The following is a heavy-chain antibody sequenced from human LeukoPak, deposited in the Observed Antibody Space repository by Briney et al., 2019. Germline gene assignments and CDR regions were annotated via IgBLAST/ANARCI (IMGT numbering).Heavy chain of an antibody. D-gene: IGHD6-13*01. V-gene: IGHV3-9*01. CDR1: GFTFSSYA. Sequence: GGSLRLSCAASGFTFSSYAMRWVRQAPGKGLEWVSGISWNSGSIGYADSVKGRFTISRDNAKNSLYLQMNSLRAEDTALYYCAKTPVYSSSWYMGYYFDYWGQGTLVTVSS. CDR3: AKTPVYSSSWYMGYYFDY. CDR2: ISWNSGSI. J-gene: IGHJ4*02.